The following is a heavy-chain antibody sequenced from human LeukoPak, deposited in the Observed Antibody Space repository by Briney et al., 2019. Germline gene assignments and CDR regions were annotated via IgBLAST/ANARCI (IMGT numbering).Heavy chain of an antibody. CDR2: ISSSSYI. J-gene: IGHJ4*02. CDR3: ARDLIDY. Sequence: GVSLRLSCAPCGLTLSSYSMKCVREAPGRALEWVSSISSSSYIYYADSVKGRFTISRDNAKTSLYLQMNSLRAEDTAVYYCARDLIDYWGQRSLVTVSS. CDR1: GLTLSSYS. V-gene: IGHV3-21*01.